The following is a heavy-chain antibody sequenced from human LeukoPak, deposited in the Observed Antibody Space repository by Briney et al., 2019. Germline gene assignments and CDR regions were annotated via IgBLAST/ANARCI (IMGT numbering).Heavy chain of an antibody. V-gene: IGHV3-9*01. CDR3: AKDIHDFWSGYYDAY. CDR1: GFTFSTYA. D-gene: IGHD3-3*01. Sequence: GGSLRLSCAASGFTFSTYAVNWVRQAPGKGLEWVSGISWNSGSIGYADSVKGRFTISRDNAKNSLYLQMNSLRAEDTALYYCAKDIHDFWSGYYDAYWGQGTLVTVSS. CDR2: ISWNSGSI. J-gene: IGHJ4*02.